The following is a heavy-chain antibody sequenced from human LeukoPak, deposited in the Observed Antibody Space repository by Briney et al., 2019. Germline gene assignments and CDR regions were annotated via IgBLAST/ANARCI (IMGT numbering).Heavy chain of an antibody. V-gene: IGHV4-38-2*01. J-gene: IGHJ4*02. CDR1: GYSISSGYY. CDR2: IYHSGSS. Sequence: SETLSLTCAVSGYSISSGYYWGWIRHPPGKGLEWIGSIYHSGSSYSSPSLKSRLTISVDTSKNQFSLRLSSVTAADTAVYYCARNLVMVRGLIADYWGQGTLVTVSS. D-gene: IGHD3-10*01. CDR3: ARNLVMVRGLIADY.